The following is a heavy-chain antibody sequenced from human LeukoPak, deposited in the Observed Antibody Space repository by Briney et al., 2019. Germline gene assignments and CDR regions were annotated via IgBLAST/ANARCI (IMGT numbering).Heavy chain of an antibody. CDR2: IYYSGST. CDR3: ATFTIFGVVIPKSWDY. D-gene: IGHD3-3*01. Sequence: SETLSLTCTVSGGSISSSSYYWGWIRQPPGKGLEWIGSIYYSGSTYYNPSLKSRVTISVDTSKNQFSLKLSSVTAADTAVYYCATFTIFGVVIPKSWDYWGQGTLVTVSS. CDR1: GGSISSSSYY. V-gene: IGHV4-39*01. J-gene: IGHJ4*02.